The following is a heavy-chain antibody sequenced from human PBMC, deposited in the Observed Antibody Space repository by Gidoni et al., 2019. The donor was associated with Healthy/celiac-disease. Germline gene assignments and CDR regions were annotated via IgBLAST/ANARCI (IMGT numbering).Heavy chain of an antibody. CDR2: INSDGSST. V-gene: IGHV3-74*01. D-gene: IGHD2-2*01. J-gene: IGHJ4*02. CDR1: GFTFSSYW. Sequence: EVQLVESGGGLVQPGGSLRLSWAASGFTFSSYWMHWVRQAPGKGLVWVSRINSDGSSTSYADSVKGRFTISRDNAKNTLYLQMNSLRAEDTAVYYCARDLGLVVPADYFDYWGQGTLVTVSS. CDR3: ARDLGLVVPADYFDY.